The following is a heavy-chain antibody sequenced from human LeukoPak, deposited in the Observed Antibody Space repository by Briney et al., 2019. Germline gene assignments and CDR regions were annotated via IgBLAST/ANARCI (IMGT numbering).Heavy chain of an antibody. CDR3: AHLVWEYVGGLDV. V-gene: IGHV3-23*05. CDR1: GFIFRKYG. D-gene: IGHD3/OR15-3a*01. Sequence: PGGSLRLSCAASGFIFRKYGMNWVRQAPGKGLEWVSGIYTNHNTRYADSVKGRFTISRDNSKNTVYLQMDSLRMEDTAVYYCAHLVWEYVGGLDVCGQGTTVTVSS. J-gene: IGHJ6*02. CDR2: IYTNHNT.